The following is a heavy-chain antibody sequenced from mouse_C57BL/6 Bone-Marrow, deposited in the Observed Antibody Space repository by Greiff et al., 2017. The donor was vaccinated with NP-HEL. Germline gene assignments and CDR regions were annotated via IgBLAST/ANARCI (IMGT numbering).Heavy chain of an antibody. D-gene: IGHD1-1*01. CDR3: ARSGFITTVVAGDY. CDR1: GYTFTSYW. V-gene: IGHV1-50*01. J-gene: IGHJ2*01. Sequence: VQLQQPGAELVKPGASVKLSCKASGYTFTSYWMQWVKQRPGQGLEWIREIDPSDSYTNYNQKFKGKATLTVDTASSTAYMQLSSLTSEDSAVYYCARSGFITTVVAGDYWGQGTTLTVSS. CDR2: IDPSDSYT.